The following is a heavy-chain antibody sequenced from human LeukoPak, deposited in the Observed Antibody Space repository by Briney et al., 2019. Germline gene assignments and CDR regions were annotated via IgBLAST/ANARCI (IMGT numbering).Heavy chain of an antibody. CDR2: INPSGGST. D-gene: IGHD5-18*01. CDR3: ASEDLNTAMVGNWFDP. CDR1: GYTFTSYY. J-gene: IGHJ5*02. V-gene: IGHV1-46*01. Sequence: PWASVKVSCKASGYTFTSYYMHWVRQAPGQGLEWMGIINPSGGSTSYAQKFQGRVTMTRDMSTSTVYMELSSLRSEDTAVYYCASEDLNTAMVGNWFDPWGQGTLVTVSS.